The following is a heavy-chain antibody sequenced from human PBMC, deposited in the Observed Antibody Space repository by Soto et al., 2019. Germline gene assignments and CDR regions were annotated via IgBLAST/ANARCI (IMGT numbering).Heavy chain of an antibody. CDR3: ARGVSAGVDY. CDR2: MEPSTGRT. CDR1: GYSFTSLD. V-gene: IGHV1-8*01. Sequence: GASVKVSCKASGYSFTSLDINWVRQTAGQGLEWMGWMEPSTGRTGYAQKFQGRVTMTRDTSINTAYMELTTLTSDDTAFYYCARGVSAGVDYWGQGTLVTVSS. J-gene: IGHJ4*02. D-gene: IGHD1-26*01.